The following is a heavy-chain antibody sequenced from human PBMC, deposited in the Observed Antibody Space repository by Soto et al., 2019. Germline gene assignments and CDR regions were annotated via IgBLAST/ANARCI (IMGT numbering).Heavy chain of an antibody. V-gene: IGHV4-31*03. Sequence: QVQLQESGPGLVKPSQTLSLTCTVSGGSISSGGYSWTWIRQHPGKGLEWIGYIYYSGSTYYKPSLKSRITISVDTSKNQLSLKLSSVTAADTAVYYCAGASTWHPGVFDIWGQGTTVTVSS. CDR3: AGASTWHPGVFDI. D-gene: IGHD2-8*01. CDR2: IYYSGST. J-gene: IGHJ3*02. CDR1: GGSISSGGYS.